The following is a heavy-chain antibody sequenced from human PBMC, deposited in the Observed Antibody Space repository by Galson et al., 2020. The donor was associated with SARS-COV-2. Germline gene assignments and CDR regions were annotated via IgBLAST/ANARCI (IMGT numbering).Heavy chain of an antibody. CDR3: ARDGGSGWYRPPLSNWFDP. V-gene: IGHV3-30*04. J-gene: IGHJ5*02. D-gene: IGHD6-19*01. CDR1: GFTFSSYA. CDR2: ISYDGSNK. Sequence: GGSLRLSCAASGFTFSSYAMHWVRQAPGKGLEWVAVISYDGSNKYYADSVKGRFTISRDNSKNTLYLQMNSLRAEDTAVYYCARDGGSGWYRPPLSNWFDPWGQGTLVTVSS.